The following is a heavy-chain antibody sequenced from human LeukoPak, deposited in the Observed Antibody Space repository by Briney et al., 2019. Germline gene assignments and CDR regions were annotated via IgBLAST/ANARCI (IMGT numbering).Heavy chain of an antibody. CDR1: GFTFSTYS. CDR3: ARDCSGGSCYSGWGYYYGLDV. Sequence: GGSLRLSCAASGFTFSTYSMNWVRQAPGKGLEWVAYITSSSSSIYYADSVKGRFTISRDDAKNFLYLQMNSLRAEDTAVYYCARDCSGGSCYSGWGYYYGLDVWGQGTTVTVSS. CDR2: ITSSSSSI. V-gene: IGHV3-48*04. J-gene: IGHJ6*02. D-gene: IGHD2-15*01.